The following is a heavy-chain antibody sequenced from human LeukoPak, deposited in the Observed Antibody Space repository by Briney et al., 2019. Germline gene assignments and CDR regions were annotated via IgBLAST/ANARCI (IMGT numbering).Heavy chain of an antibody. CDR3: ARGGRYVGPPDI. D-gene: IGHD3-9*01. J-gene: IGHJ3*02. V-gene: IGHV4-34*01. CDR2: INHSGST. Sequence: SETLSLTCAVYGGSFSGDYWSWVRQPPGKGREWIGEINHSGSTNYNPYLKSRVTISVDTSKNQFSLKLSSVTAADTAVYYCARGGRYVGPPDIWGQGAMVTVSS. CDR1: GGSFSGDY.